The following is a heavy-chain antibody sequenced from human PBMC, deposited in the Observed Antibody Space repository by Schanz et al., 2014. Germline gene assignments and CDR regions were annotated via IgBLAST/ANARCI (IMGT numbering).Heavy chain of an antibody. D-gene: IGHD3-16*01. CDR2: ISYSGST. CDR1: GASISSGGYY. V-gene: IGHV4-31*03. J-gene: IGHJ6*02. CDR3: ARHGGIPYYPMDV. Sequence: QVQLQESGPGLVKPSQTLSLTCTVSGASISSGGYYWDWIRLLPGKGLEWIGYISYSGSTSFNPSLKGRLTMSVDTSKNQFSRRLSSVTAADAAVYYCARHGGIPYYPMDVWGQGTTVTVSS.